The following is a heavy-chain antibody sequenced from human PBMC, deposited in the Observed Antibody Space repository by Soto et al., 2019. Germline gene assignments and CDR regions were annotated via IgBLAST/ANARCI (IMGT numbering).Heavy chain of an antibody. CDR1: GFTFSDYY. J-gene: IGHJ4*02. Sequence: PGGSLRLSCAASGFTFSDYYMIWIRQAPGKGLEWVSYISSSGSTIYYADSVKGRFTISRDNAKNSLYLQMNSLRAEDTAVYYCARDRPPALYGSGEGHYFDYWGQGTLVTVSS. CDR2: ISSSGSTI. D-gene: IGHD3-10*01. V-gene: IGHV3-11*01. CDR3: ARDRPPALYGSGEGHYFDY.